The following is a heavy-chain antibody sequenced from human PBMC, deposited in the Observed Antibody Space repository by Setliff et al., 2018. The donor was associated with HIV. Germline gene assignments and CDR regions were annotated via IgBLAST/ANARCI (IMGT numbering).Heavy chain of an antibody. CDR2: IIPIFGTA. CDR1: GGNFGNSA. D-gene: IGHD3-3*01. J-gene: IGHJ5*02. V-gene: IGHV1-69*05. Sequence: SVKVSCKASGGNFGNSAIGWVRQAPGQGLEWMGGIIPIFGTANYAQKFQDRVTITTDESTSTAYMELSSLRSEDTAVYYCARVRYNNFWSGPNWFDPWGQGTLVTVSS. CDR3: ARVRYNNFWSGPNWFDP.